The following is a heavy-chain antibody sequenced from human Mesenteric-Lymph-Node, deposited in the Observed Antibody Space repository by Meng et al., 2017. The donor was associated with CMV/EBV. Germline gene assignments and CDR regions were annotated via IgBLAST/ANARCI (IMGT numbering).Heavy chain of an antibody. J-gene: IGHJ6*02. CDR2: ISAYNGNT. Sequence: ASVKVSCKASGYTFTSYGISWVRQAPGQGLEWMGWISAYNGNTNYAQKLQGRVTMTTDTSTSTAYMELRSLRSDDTAVYYCARQFSSGSYYYYYYGIDVWGQGTTVTVSS. CDR3: ARQFSSGSYYYYYYGIDV. V-gene: IGHV1-18*01. CDR1: GYTFTSYG. D-gene: IGHD3-10*01.